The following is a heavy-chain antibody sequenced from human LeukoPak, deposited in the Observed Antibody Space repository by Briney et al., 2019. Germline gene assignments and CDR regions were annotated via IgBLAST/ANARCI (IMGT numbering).Heavy chain of an antibody. V-gene: IGHV4-59*01. D-gene: IGHD3-3*01. CDR2: IYYSGST. CDR3: ARAITIFGANAHAFDI. J-gene: IGHJ3*02. CDR1: GGSISSYY. Sequence: SETLSLTCTVSGGSISSYYWSWIRQPPGKGLEWIGYIYYSGSTNYNPSLKSRVTISVDTSKNQFSLKLSSVTAADTAVYYCARAITIFGANAHAFDIWGQGTMVTVSS.